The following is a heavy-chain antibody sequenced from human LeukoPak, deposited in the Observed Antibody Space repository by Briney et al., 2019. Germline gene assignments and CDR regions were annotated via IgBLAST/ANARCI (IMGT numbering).Heavy chain of an antibody. J-gene: IGHJ4*02. V-gene: IGHV3-23*01. CDR2: ISGSGGST. CDR1: GXTFSSYA. CDR3: ANNFGELDY. D-gene: IGHD3-10*01. Sequence: GGSLRLSCAASGXTFSSYAMSWVRQAPGKGQEWVSAISGSGGSTYYADSVKGRFTISRDNSKNTLYLQMNSLRAEDTAVYYCANNFGELDYWGQGTLVTVSS.